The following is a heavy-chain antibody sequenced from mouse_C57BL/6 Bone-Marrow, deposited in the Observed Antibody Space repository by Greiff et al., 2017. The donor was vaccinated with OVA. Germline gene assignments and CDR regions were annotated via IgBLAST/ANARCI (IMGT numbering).Heavy chain of an antibody. V-gene: IGHV1-81*01. D-gene: IGHD1-1*01. CDR2: IYPRSGNT. Sequence: QVHVKQSGAELARPGASVKLSCKASGYTFTSYGISWVKQRTGQGLEWIGEIYPRSGNTYYNEKFKGKATLTADKSSSTAYMELRSLTSEDSAVYFCARIDYYGSVFDYWGQGTTLTVSS. J-gene: IGHJ2*01. CDR3: ARIDYYGSVFDY. CDR1: GYTFTSYG.